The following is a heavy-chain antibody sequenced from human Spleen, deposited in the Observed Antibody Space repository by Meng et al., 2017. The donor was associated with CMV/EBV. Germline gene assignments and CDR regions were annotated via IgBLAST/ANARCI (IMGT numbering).Heavy chain of an antibody. J-gene: IGHJ5*02. CDR2: IYYSGST. D-gene: IGHD1-14*01. Sequence: GGSISSGDYYWSWIRQPPGKGLEWIGYIYYSGSTYYNPSLKSRVTISVDTSKNQFSLKLSSVTAADTAVYYCARGRLRTLYNWFDPWGQGTLVTVSS. V-gene: IGHV4-30-4*01. CDR1: GGSISSGDYY. CDR3: ARGRLRTLYNWFDP.